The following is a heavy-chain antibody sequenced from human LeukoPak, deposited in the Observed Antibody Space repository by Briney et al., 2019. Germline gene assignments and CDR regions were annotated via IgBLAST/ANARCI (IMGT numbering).Heavy chain of an antibody. D-gene: IGHD4-17*01. CDR2: IIPIFGTA. J-gene: IGHJ4*02. Sequence: SVKVTCKASAHTFRHYAIIWLRQAPGQGLEWMGGIIPIFGTANYAQKFQGRVTITADESTSTAYIELSSLRSEDTGVYYCPTKYVHYEAFDYWGQGTLVTVSS. V-gene: IGHV1-69*13. CDR3: PTKYVHYEAFDY. CDR1: AHTFRHYA.